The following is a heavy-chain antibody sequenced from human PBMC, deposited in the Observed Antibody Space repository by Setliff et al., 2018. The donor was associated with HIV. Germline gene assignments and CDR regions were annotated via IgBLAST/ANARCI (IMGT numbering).Heavy chain of an antibody. CDR2: ISSSSSTI. CDR1: GFTFSSYS. J-gene: IGHJ6*03. CDR3: TTGDTTPIYPNYMDI. Sequence: PGGSLRLSCAASGFTFSSYSMNWVRQAPGKGLEWVSYISSSSSTIYYADSVKGRFTISRDNAKNSLYLQMDTLRAEDTAVYYCTTGDTTPIYPNYMDIWGKGTTVTVSS. D-gene: IGHD2-21*02. V-gene: IGHV3-48*01.